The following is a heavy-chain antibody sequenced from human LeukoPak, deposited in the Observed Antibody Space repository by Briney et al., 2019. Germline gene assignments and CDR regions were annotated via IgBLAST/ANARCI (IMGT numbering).Heavy chain of an antibody. J-gene: IGHJ4*02. D-gene: IGHD3-22*01. CDR1: GGTFSSYA. CDR3: ARDAYYDSSGYYYDY. V-gene: IGHV1-2*06. CDR2: INPNSGGT. Sequence: ASVKVSCKASGGTFSSYAISWVRQAPGQGLEWMGRINPNSGGTNYAQKFQGRVTMTRDTSISTAYMELSRLRSDDTAVYYCARDAYYDSSGYYYDYWGQGTLVTVSS.